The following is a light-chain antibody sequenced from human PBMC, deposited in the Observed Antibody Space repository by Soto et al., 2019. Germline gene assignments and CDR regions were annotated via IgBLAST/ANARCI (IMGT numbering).Light chain of an antibody. Sequence: QSVLTQPPSVSGTPAQRVTISCSGSSSNIGSNAVNWYQQLPGTAPNLLIYGNNQWPSGVPARFSGSKSGTSASLAISGLQAEDEADYYCATWDDSLNGYVFGTGTKLTVL. V-gene: IGLV1-44*01. J-gene: IGLJ1*01. CDR2: GNN. CDR1: SSNIGSNA. CDR3: ATWDDSLNGYV.